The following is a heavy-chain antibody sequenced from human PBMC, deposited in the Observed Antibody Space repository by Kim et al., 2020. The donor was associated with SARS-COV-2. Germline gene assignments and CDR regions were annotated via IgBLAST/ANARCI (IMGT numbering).Heavy chain of an antibody. Sequence: SETLSLTCSVSGDSIGSSYWSWIRQTPGKGLEWIGYVYHSGTANFSPSFNSRVTLSVDMAKNQFSLTLRSVTAADTAFYYCARETTGYGELPDWGQGILVIVSS. CDR2: VYHSGTA. J-gene: IGHJ4*02. V-gene: IGHV4-59*01. CDR1: GDSIGSSY. D-gene: IGHD3-10*01. CDR3: ARETTGYGELPD.